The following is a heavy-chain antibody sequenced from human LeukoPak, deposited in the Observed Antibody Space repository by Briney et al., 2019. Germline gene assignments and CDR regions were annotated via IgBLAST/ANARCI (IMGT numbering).Heavy chain of an antibody. J-gene: IGHJ3*02. Sequence: SETLSLSCAVYGGSFSGYYWSWIRQPPGKGLEWIGEINHSGSTNYNPSLKSRVTISVDTSKNQFSLKLSSVTAADTDVYYCARGGSPITGTEWRSSYAFDIWGQGTMVTVSS. CDR1: GGSFSGYY. D-gene: IGHD1-7*01. CDR3: ARGGSPITGTEWRSSYAFDI. CDR2: INHSGST. V-gene: IGHV4-34*01.